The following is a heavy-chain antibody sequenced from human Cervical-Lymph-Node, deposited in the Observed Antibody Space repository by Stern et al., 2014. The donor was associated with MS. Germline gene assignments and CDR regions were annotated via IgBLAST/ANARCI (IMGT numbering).Heavy chain of an antibody. J-gene: IGHJ4*02. Sequence: VQLVQSGPEVRKPGASVKGSCEASVYTFTNYGITWVRQAPGHGLEWLGWISAYSGDTNYAQSLQGRVTMTADTLTNTAYMELTNLSFDDTAVYYCARVQQLVFDSWGQGTLVTVSS. CDR1: VYTFTNYG. CDR3: ARVQQLVFDS. V-gene: IGHV1-18*01. CDR2: ISAYSGDT. D-gene: IGHD1-1*01.